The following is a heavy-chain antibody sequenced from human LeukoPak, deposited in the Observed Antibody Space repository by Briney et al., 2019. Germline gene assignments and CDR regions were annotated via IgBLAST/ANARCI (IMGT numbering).Heavy chain of an antibody. CDR3: AREGIDSSGYALDY. D-gene: IGHD3-22*01. CDR2: IYYSGST. CDR1: GGSISSYY. Sequence: SSETLSLTCTVSGGSISSYYWSWIRQPPGKGLEWIGYIYYSGSTNYNPSLKSRVTISVDTSKNQFSLKLSSVTAADTAVYYCAREGIDSSGYALDYWGQGTLVTVSS. V-gene: IGHV4-59*01. J-gene: IGHJ4*02.